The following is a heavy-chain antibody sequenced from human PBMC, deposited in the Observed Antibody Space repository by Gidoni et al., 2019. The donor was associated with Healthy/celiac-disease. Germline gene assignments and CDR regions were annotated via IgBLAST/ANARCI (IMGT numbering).Heavy chain of an antibody. V-gene: IGHV3-23*01. J-gene: IGHJ1*01. D-gene: IGHD6-13*01. CDR1: GFTFSSYA. Sequence: EVQLLESGGGLVQHGGSRRLSWAASGFTFSSYAMSLVRQAPGKGLGWVSAISGSGGSTYYADSVKGRFTIARDNSKNTLYLQMNSLRAEDTAVYYCAKIGRAAAGAEYFQHWGQGTLVTVSS. CDR2: ISGSGGST. CDR3: AKIGRAAAGAEYFQH.